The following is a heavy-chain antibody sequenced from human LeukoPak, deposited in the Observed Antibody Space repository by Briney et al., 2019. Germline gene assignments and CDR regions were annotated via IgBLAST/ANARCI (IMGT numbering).Heavy chain of an antibody. CDR3: ARVTQQWPHYYFDY. Sequence: PSETLSLTCTVSGASISSTSYYWGWIRQPPGKGLEWIGSLYYSGSTYYNPSLKSRVTISLDTSKNQFSLKLSSMTAADTAVHYCARVTQQWPHYYFDYWGQGTLVTVSS. V-gene: IGHV4-39*07. J-gene: IGHJ4*02. CDR1: GASISSTSYY. D-gene: IGHD6-19*01. CDR2: LYYSGST.